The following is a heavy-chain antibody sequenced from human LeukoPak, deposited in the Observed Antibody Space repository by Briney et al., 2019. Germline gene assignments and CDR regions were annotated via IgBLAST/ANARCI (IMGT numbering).Heavy chain of an antibody. CDR3: TADVRPPADLDY. V-gene: IGHV3-15*01. CDR1: GFTFKDAW. CDR2: FRSGRT. Sequence: GGSLRLSCAASGFTFKDAWMSWVRQAPGKGLEWVGRFRSGRTDYASPVKGRVTISRDDSKNTLYLQMNSLKSEDTAVYFCTADVRPPADLDYWGQGTLVTVSS. J-gene: IGHJ4*02. D-gene: IGHD6-6*01.